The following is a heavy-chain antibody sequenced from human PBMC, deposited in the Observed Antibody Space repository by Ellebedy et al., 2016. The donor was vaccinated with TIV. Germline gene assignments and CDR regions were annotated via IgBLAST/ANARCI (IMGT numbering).Heavy chain of an antibody. CDR2: ISSSSSYI. J-gene: IGHJ3*02. CDR1: GFTFSSYA. Sequence: GESLKISCAASGFTFSSYAMNWVRQAPGKGLEWVSSISSSSSYIYYADSVKGRFTISRDNAKNSLYLQMNSLRAEDTAVYYCATAGGAGDAFDIWGQGTMVTVSS. D-gene: IGHD6-19*01. CDR3: ATAGGAGDAFDI. V-gene: IGHV3-21*01.